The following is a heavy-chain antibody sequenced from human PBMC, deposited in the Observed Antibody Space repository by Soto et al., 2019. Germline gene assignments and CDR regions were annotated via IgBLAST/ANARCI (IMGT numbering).Heavy chain of an antibody. CDR1: GFTFSTYW. V-gene: IGHV3-7*01. Sequence: VGSLRLSCAASGFTFSTYWMSWVRQAPGKGLEWVANIKEDGSEKYYVDSVEGRFTISRDNAKNSLYLQMTSLRAEDTALYYCARGWGYFDSSGFPYLYAMDVWGQGTTVTVSS. CDR2: IKEDGSEK. CDR3: ARGWGYFDSSGFPYLYAMDV. D-gene: IGHD3-22*01. J-gene: IGHJ6*02.